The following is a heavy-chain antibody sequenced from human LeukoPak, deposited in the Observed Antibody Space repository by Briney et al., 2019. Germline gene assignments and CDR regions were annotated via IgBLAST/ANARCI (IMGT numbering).Heavy chain of an antibody. D-gene: IGHD4-11*01. CDR3: ARGGLVSTTVDWFDP. CDR2: IYYSGST. CDR1: GGSISSYY. V-gene: IGHV4-59*01. J-gene: IGHJ5*02. Sequence: SETLSLTCTVSGGSISSYYWSWFRQPPGKGLEWIGYIYYSGSTNYNPSLKSRVTISVDTSKNQFSLKLSSVTAADTAVYYCARGGLVSTTVDWFDPWGQGTLVTVSS.